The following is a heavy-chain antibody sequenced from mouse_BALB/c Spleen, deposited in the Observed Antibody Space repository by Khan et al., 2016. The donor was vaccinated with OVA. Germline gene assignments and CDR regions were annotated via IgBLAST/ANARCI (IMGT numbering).Heavy chain of an antibody. CDR1: GFTFRNYA. J-gene: IGHJ4*01. D-gene: IGHD2-5*01. CDR2: ISSGGST. Sequence: EVELVESGGGLVKPGGSLKLSCAASGFTFRNYAMSWVRQTPEKRLEWVASISSGGSTYYPDSVKGRFTISRDNARNILYLQMSSLRSEDTAMYYCARGYSNFVNPHYAMDYWGQGTSVTVSS. V-gene: IGHV5-6-5*01. CDR3: ARGYSNFVNPHYAMDY.